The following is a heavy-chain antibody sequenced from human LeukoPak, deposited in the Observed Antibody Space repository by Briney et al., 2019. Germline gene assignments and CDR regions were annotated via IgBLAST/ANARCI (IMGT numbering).Heavy chain of an antibody. CDR3: ARERYDILTGYEVSWFDP. CDR1: GGSNSSYY. CDR2: IYTSGST. V-gene: IGHV4-4*07. J-gene: IGHJ5*02. Sequence: PSETLSLTCTVSGGSNSSYYWSWIRHPAGKGLEWIGSIYTSGSTNYNPSLKSRVTMSVDTSKNQFSLKLSSVTAADTAVYYCARERYDILTGYEVSWFDPWGQGTLVTVSS. D-gene: IGHD3-9*01.